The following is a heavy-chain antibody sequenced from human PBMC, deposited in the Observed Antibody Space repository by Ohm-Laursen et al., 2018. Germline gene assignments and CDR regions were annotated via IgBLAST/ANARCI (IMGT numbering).Heavy chain of an antibody. Sequence: SLRLSCTASGFTFSDYYMSWIRQAPGKGLEWVSYISSSSSTIYYADSVKGRFTISRDNAKNSLYLQMNSLRAEDTAVYYCARGKFKRFSSSWGAFDIWGQGTMVTVSS. J-gene: IGHJ3*02. V-gene: IGHV3-11*01. CDR3: ARGKFKRFSSSWGAFDI. CDR2: ISSSSSTI. D-gene: IGHD6-13*01. CDR1: GFTFSDYY.